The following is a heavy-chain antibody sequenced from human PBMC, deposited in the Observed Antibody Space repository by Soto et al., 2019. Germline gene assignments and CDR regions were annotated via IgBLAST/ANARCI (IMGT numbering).Heavy chain of an antibody. CDR1: GGTFSTYT. J-gene: IGHJ5*02. V-gene: IGHV1-69*08. D-gene: IGHD3-22*01. Sequence: QVQLVQSGAEVKKPGSSVKVSCKASGGTFSTYTITWVRQAPGQGLEWMGRIIPIIGIINYAQKFQGRVTITAEKFPGTAYMDRTRLRSDDTAVYYCAGDPDSHYNDSHASSYPWGQGTLVTVSS. CDR2: IIPIIGII. CDR3: AGDPDSHYNDSHASSYP.